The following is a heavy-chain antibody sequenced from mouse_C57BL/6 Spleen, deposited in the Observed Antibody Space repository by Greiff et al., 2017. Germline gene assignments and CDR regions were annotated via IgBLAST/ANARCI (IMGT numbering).Heavy chain of an antibody. CDR3: ARGGYGSNFDV. CDR1: GFTFSDYY. D-gene: IGHD1-1*01. V-gene: IGHV5-16*01. CDR2: INYDGSST. J-gene: IGHJ1*03. Sequence: EVMLVESEGGLVQPGSSMKLSCTASGFTFSDYYMAWVRPVPEKGLEWVANINYDGSSTYYLDSLKSRFIISSDNAKNILYLQMSSLKSEDTATYYCARGGYGSNFDVWGTGTTVTVSS.